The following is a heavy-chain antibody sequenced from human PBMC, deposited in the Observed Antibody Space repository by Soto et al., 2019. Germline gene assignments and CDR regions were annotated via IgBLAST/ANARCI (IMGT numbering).Heavy chain of an antibody. J-gene: IGHJ4*02. CDR1: GGSISSGGYY. CDR2: IYYSGTT. Sequence: SETLSLTCTVSGGSISSGGYYWSWIRQHPGKGLEWIGYIYYSGTTYYNPSLKSRVTISVDTSKNQFSLKWSSVSAADTAVYYCASGRRMYYYDSSDYYPFDYWGQGTLVTV. V-gene: IGHV4-31*03. CDR3: ASGRRMYYYDSSDYYPFDY. D-gene: IGHD3-22*01.